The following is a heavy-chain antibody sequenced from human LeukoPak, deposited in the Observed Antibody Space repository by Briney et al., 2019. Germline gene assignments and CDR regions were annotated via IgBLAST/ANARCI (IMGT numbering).Heavy chain of an antibody. CDR2: INSGSTYM. V-gene: IGHV3-21*01. CDR1: GFYFSGYS. J-gene: IGHJ6*03. D-gene: IGHD1-1*01. CDR3: ARVEATTGRNYHYYYMDV. Sequence: TGGSLRLSCGASGFYFSGYSMDWVRQAPGKGLEWVSSINSGSTYMYYADSVKGRFTISRDNAKNSLHLQMYSLRAEDTGVCLRARVEATTGRNYHYYYMDVWGKGTTVTVSS.